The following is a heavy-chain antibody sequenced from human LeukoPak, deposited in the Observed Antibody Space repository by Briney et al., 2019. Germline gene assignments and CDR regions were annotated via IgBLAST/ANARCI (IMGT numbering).Heavy chain of an antibody. CDR2: INPNSGGT. CDR1: GYTFTGYY. V-gene: IGHV1-2*02. D-gene: IGHD6-19*01. J-gene: IGHJ4*02. CDR3: ATLGRQMAGKNS. Sequence: ASVKVSCKASGYTFTGYYMHWVRQAPGQGLEWMGWINPNSGGTDYAQKFQGRVTMTRDPSISTAYMELTRLTSDDTAVYYCATLGRQMAGKNSWGQGTLVTVSS.